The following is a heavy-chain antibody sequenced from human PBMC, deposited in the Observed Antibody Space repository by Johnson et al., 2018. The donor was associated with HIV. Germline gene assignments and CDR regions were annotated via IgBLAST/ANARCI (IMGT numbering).Heavy chain of an antibody. V-gene: IGHV3-7*05. CDR2: IKQDGSEK. CDR1: GFTFSSYW. Sequence: EVQLVESGGGLVQPGGSLRLSCAASGFTFSSYWMTWVRQAPGKGLEWVANIKQDGSEKYYVDSVKGRFTISRDNAKNSLYLQMNSLRAEDTAVYYCAKGREWELLGGAFDIWGQGTMVTVSS. J-gene: IGHJ3*02. D-gene: IGHD1-26*01. CDR3: AKGREWELLGGAFDI.